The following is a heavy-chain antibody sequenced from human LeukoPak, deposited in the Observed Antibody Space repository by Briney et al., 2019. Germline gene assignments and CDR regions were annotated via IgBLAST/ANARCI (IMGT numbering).Heavy chain of an antibody. CDR2: ISGSGGST. CDR1: GFTFSSYG. V-gene: IGHV3-23*01. CDR3: AKGDGYIDAYYFDY. D-gene: IGHD5-24*01. J-gene: IGHJ4*02. Sequence: GRSLRLSCAASGFTFSSYGMHWVRQAPGKGLEWVSAISGSGGSTYYADSVKGRFTISRDNSKNTLYLQMNSLRAEDTAVYYCAKGDGYIDAYYFDYWGQGTLVTVSS.